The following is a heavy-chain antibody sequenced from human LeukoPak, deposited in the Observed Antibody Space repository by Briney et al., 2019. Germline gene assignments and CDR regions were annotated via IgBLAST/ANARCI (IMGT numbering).Heavy chain of an antibody. CDR3: ASLVVSNQGGDYTFDY. V-gene: IGHV3-21*01. CDR2: ISSSSGYI. J-gene: IGHJ4*02. D-gene: IGHD3-22*01. Sequence: GGSLRLSCAASGFTFSSYSMNWVRQAPGKGLEWVSSISSSSGYIYYADSVKGRFTISRDNAKNSLYLQMNSLRAEDTAVYYCASLVVSNQGGDYTFDYWGQGTLVTVSS. CDR1: GFTFSSYS.